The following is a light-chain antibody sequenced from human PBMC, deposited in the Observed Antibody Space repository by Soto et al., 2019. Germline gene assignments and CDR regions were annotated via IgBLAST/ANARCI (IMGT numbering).Light chain of an antibody. Sequence: EIVLTQSPATLSLSPGERATLSCRASQSVSSYLAWYQQQPGQAPSLLLDDASNRATCSPARFSGSGSGTDFTLTISSLEPEDFAVYYCQQRSNLLWKFGQGTNVEIK. CDR3: QQRSNLLWK. CDR2: DAS. V-gene: IGKV3-11*01. J-gene: IGKJ1*01. CDR1: QSVSSY.